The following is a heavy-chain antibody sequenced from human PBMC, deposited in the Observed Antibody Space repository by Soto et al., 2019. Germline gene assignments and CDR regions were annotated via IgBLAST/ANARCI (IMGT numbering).Heavy chain of an antibody. CDR2: IYYSGST. V-gene: IGHV4-31*03. D-gene: IGHD6-13*01. CDR1: GGSISSGGYY. CDR3: ARDPAAGRGNFDY. J-gene: IGHJ4*02. Sequence: QVQLQESGPGLVKPSQTLSLTCTVSGGSISSGGYYWSWIRQHPGKGLEWIGYIYYSGSTYYNPSLKSRITISVDTSKNHFSLKLISVTAADTALYYCARDPAAGRGNFDYWAQGNLVTVSS.